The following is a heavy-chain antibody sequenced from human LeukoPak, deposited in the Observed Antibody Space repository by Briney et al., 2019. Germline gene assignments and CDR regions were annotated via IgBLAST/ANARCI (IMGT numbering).Heavy chain of an antibody. CDR1: GFTFSSYA. Sequence: QPGRSLRLSCAASGFTFSSYAMHWVRQAPGKGLEWVAVISYDGSNKYYADSVKGRFTISRDNSKNTLYLQMNSLRAEDTAVYYCARDPSSWGQNVFDYWGQGTLVTVSS. CDR3: ARDPSSWGQNVFDY. D-gene: IGHD7-27*01. J-gene: IGHJ4*02. CDR2: ISYDGSNK. V-gene: IGHV3-30-3*01.